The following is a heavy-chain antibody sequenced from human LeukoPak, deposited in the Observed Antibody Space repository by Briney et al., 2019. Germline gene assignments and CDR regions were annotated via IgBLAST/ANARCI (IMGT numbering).Heavy chain of an antibody. CDR1: GYTFTSYD. J-gene: IGHJ4*02. D-gene: IGHD3-10*01. CDR3: ARDGSGGGDY. V-gene: IGHV1-8*01. Sequence: GASVKVSCKASGYTFTSYDINWVRQATGQGLERMGWMNPNSGNTGYAQKFQGRVTMTRDTSISTAYMELSRLRSDDTAVYYCARDGSGGGDYWGQGTLVTVSS. CDR2: MNPNSGNT.